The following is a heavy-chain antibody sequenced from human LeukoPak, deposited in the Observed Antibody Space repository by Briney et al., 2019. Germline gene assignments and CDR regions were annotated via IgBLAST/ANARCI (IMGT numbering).Heavy chain of an antibody. CDR2: IYYSGST. V-gene: IGHV4-59*08. CDR1: GGSVSSYY. Sequence: SETLSLTCTVSGGSVSSYYWSWIRQPPGKGLEWIGYIYYSGSTNYNPSLKSRVTISVDTSKNQFSLELSSVTAADTAVYYCARHKGGVGATSYDYWGQGTLVTVSS. CDR3: ARHKGGVGATSYDY. J-gene: IGHJ4*02. D-gene: IGHD1-26*01.